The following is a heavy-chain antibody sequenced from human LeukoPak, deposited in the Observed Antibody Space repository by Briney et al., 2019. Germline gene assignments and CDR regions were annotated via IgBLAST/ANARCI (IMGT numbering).Heavy chain of an antibody. CDR3: ARDPGAFPYFFDC. Sequence: GGSLRLSCAASGFTFSSYSMNWVRQAPGKGLEWVSYISSSSSTIYYADSVKGRFTISRDNSKNTLYLQMNSLRVEDTAVYFCARDPGAFPYFFDCWGQGTLVTVSS. D-gene: IGHD4/OR15-4a*01. V-gene: IGHV3-48*01. CDR1: GFTFSSYS. CDR2: ISSSSSTI. J-gene: IGHJ4*02.